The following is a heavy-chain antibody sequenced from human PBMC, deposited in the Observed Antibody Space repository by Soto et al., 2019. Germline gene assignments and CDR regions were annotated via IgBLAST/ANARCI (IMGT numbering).Heavy chain of an antibody. V-gene: IGHV1-2*02. CDR3: ARGRIAAAGTRNRFDP. CDR2: INPNSGGT. CDR1: GGTFSTYA. Sequence: ASVKVSGKASGGTFSTYAIDWVRQAPGQGLEWMGGINPNSGGTNYAQKFQGRVTMTRDTSISTAYMELSRLRSDDTAVYYCARGRIAAAGTRNRFDPWGQGTLVTVSS. D-gene: IGHD6-13*01. J-gene: IGHJ5*02.